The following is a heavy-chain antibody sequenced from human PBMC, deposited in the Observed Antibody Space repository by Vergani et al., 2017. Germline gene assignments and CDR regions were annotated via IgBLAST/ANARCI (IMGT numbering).Heavy chain of an antibody. V-gene: IGHV1-2*02. CDR2: INPNSGGT. CDR3: ARPPIAAAGDNWFDP. Sequence: QVQLLQSGAEVKKPGTSVRVSCQASAYTFTNYYLHWVRQAPGQGLEWMGWINPNSGGTNYAQKFQGRVTMTRETSISTAYMELSRLRSDDTAVYYCARPPIAAAGDNWFDPWGQGTLVTVSS. CDR1: AYTFTNYY. J-gene: IGHJ5*02. D-gene: IGHD6-13*01.